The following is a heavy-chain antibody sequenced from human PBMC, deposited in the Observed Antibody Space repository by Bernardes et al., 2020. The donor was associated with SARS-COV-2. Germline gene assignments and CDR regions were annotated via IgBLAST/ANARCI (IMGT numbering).Heavy chain of an antibody. CDR3: ARIRNKLDYFDD. CDR1: GFMFSAHG. D-gene: IGHD3-3*02. Sequence: GGSLRLSCAASGFMFSAHGMHWVRQAPGRGLEWVATIYFDGSNKYYADSVKGRFTVSRDNSKNILYLQMDSLRAEDTAIYYCARIRNKLDYFDDWGQGTLVTVSS. J-gene: IGHJ4*02. CDR2: IYFDGSNK. V-gene: IGHV3-33*01.